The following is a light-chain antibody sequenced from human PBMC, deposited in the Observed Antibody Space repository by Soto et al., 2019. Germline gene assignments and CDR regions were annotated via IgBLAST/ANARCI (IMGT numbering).Light chain of an antibody. Sequence: EVVLTQSPGTLSLSPGEGATLSCRASQSVVTSYLAWYQQRDGQSPRLLIYGALYRAPGIPDRFSGSGSGTDFTLSISRLDPEDFAVYYCQYYDESMLTFGQGTKVDIK. CDR3: QYYDESMLT. J-gene: IGKJ1*01. CDR1: QSVVTSY. V-gene: IGKV3-20*01. CDR2: GAL.